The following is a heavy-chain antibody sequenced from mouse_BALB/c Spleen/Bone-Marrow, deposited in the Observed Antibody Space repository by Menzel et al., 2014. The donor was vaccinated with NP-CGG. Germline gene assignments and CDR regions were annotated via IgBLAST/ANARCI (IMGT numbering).Heavy chain of an antibody. V-gene: IGHV5-9-1*01. CDR3: ATGDYGAWFAC. J-gene: IGHJ3*01. CDR2: ISSGGYYS. CDR1: GFTFSNYD. D-gene: IGHD2-4*01. Sequence: DVKLVESGGDLVKPGGSLKLSCAASGFTFSNYDMSWGRQTPEKRLEWVATISSGGYYSYYPDSVKGRFTISRDNAKNTLYLQMSSLRSEDTAMYYCATGDYGAWFACWGQGTLVIVSA.